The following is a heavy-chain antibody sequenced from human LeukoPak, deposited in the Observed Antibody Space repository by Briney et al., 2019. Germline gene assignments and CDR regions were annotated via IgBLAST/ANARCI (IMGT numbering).Heavy chain of an antibody. CDR3: ARSGIAAAGTDY. J-gene: IGHJ4*02. V-gene: IGHV1-69*04. Sequence: SVKVSCKASGGTFSSYAISWVRQAPGQGLEWMGRIIPILGIANYAQKFQGRVTITADKSTSTAYMELSSLRSEDTAVYYCARSGIAAAGTDYWGQGTLVTVSS. CDR1: GGTFSSYA. D-gene: IGHD6-13*01. CDR2: IIPILGIA.